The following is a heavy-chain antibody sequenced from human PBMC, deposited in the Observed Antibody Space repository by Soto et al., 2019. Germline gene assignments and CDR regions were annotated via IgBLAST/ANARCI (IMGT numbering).Heavy chain of an antibody. CDR1: GGTFSSYA. D-gene: IGHD4-17*01. V-gene: IGHV1-69*01. CDR2: IIPILGTA. J-gene: IGHJ3*02. CDR3: ARDTHDYGDYGLRVDI. Sequence: QVQLVQSGAEVKKPGSSVKVSCKASGGTFSSYAISWVRQAPGQGLEWMGGIIPILGTANYAQKFQGRVTITADESTSTAYMELSGLRSEDTAMYYCARDTHDYGDYGLRVDIWGQGTMVTVFS.